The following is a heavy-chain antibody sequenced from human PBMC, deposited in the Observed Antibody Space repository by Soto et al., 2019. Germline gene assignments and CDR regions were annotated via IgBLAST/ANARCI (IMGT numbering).Heavy chain of an antibody. Sequence: QVQLVQSGAEVKKPGASVKVSCKADGYPFSTHGITWVRQAPGQGPEWMGWISAYNGNTASAEKFKGRVTMTTDTSTATAYMELRSLRSHDTAVYYCARDARGPISDSYSDYWGQGTLVIVAS. D-gene: IGHD3-10*01. J-gene: IGHJ4*02. CDR3: ARDARGPISDSYSDY. CDR2: ISAYNGNT. CDR1: GYPFSTHG. V-gene: IGHV1-18*04.